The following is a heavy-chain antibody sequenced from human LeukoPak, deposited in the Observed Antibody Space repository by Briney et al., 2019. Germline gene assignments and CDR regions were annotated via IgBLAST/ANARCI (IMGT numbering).Heavy chain of an antibody. V-gene: IGHV1-46*01. J-gene: IGHJ4*02. CDR2: INPSGGST. D-gene: IGHD6-19*01. CDR1: GYTFTSYY. CDR3: ARGAVAGIYYFDY. Sequence: ASVKVSCKASGYTFTSYYIHWVRQAPGQGLEWMGIINPSGGSTNYAQKFQGRVTMTRDPSTSTVYMELSSLRSDDTAVYYCARGAVAGIYYFDYWGQGTLVTVSS.